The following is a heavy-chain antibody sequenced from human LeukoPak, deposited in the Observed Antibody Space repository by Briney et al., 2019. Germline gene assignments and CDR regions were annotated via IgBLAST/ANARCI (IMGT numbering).Heavy chain of an antibody. CDR3: AKDMSLIAAAGTRFDY. J-gene: IGHJ4*02. CDR1: GFTFSSYW. CDR2: IKQDGSEK. V-gene: IGHV3-7*03. D-gene: IGHD6-13*01. Sequence: GGSLRLSCAASGFTFSSYWMSWVRQAPGKGLEWVANIKQDGSEKYYVDSVKGRFTISRDNAKNSLYLQMNSLRAEDTALYYCAKDMSLIAAAGTRFDYWGQGTLVTVSS.